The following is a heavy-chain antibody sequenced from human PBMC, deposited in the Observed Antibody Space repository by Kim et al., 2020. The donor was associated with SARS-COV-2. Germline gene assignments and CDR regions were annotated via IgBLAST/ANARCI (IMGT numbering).Heavy chain of an antibody. Sequence: GGSLRLSCAASGFTFSNYAMTWVRQAPGEGLEVVSRVDSNSVTWYVDSVTGRFTISRDKSKNMVYLQINSLRVEDTAEYYCANDGSSWSLDYWGQGTLVT. CDR1: GFTFSNYA. CDR2: VDSNSVT. CDR3: ANDGSSWSLDY. V-gene: IGHV3-23*01. D-gene: IGHD6-13*01. J-gene: IGHJ4*02.